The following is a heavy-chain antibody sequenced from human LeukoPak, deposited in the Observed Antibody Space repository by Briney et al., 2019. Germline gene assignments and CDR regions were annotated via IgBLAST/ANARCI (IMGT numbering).Heavy chain of an antibody. CDR1: GYSFTSYW. V-gene: IGHV5-51*01. J-gene: IGHJ4*02. CDR3: ARPPYCSSTSCYPFDY. CDR2: VYPGDSDI. Sequence: GESLKISCKTSGYSFTSYWIGWVRQKPGKGLEWMGVVYPGDSDIRYDPSFQGRVTISADKSITTAYLQWDSLQASDTAMYYCARPPYCSSTSCYPFDYWGQGTLVTVSS. D-gene: IGHD2-2*01.